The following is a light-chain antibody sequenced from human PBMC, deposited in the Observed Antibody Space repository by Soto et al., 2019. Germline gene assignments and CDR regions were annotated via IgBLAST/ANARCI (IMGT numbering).Light chain of an antibody. CDR3: LLYYGGAQV. Sequence: QTVVTQEPSLTVSPGGTVTLTCASSTGAVTSGYYPNWFQQKPGQAPRSLIYSRGYKHSWTPARFSGSLLGGKAALTLSGVQPEDEAEYYCLLYYGGAQVFGGGTKLTVL. V-gene: IGLV7-43*01. J-gene: IGLJ2*01. CDR2: SRG. CDR1: TGAVTSGYY.